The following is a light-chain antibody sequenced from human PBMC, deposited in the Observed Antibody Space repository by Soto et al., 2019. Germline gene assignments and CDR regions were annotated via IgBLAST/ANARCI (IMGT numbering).Light chain of an antibody. CDR2: AAS. V-gene: IGKV1-27*01. Sequence: DIQMTQSPSSLSASVGDRVTITCRASQAIYNYLAWYQQKPGKVPTLLISAASTLQSGVPSRFSGSGSGTDFTLTISSLQPEDVATYYCQKFSAVPTYGGGTKVEI. J-gene: IGKJ4*01. CDR3: QKFSAVPT. CDR1: QAIYNY.